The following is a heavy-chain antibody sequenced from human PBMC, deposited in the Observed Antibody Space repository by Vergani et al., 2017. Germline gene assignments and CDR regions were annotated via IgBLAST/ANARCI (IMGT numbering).Heavy chain of an antibody. D-gene: IGHD2-21*02. CDR1: GFTFNHYA. Sequence: EVQLLESGGDLVQPGGSLRLSCAASGFTFNHYAMNWVRQAPGKGLEWVSGISGSGGSTYYAGSVKGRFTISRDSSKNTLYLQMNSLRVEDTALYYCAREIQVTQALDLWGRGTMVTVSS. V-gene: IGHV3-23*01. CDR3: AREIQVTQALDL. J-gene: IGHJ3*01. CDR2: ISGSGGST.